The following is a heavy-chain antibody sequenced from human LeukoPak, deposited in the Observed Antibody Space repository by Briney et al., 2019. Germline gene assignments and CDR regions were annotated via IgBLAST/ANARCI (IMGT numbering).Heavy chain of an antibody. CDR3: ARGSRLDY. CDR2: INHSGST. D-gene: IGHD2-21*02. V-gene: IGHV4-34*01. CDR1: GFTFSSYS. J-gene: IGHJ4*02. Sequence: GSLRLSCAASGFTFSSYSMNWVRQAPGKGLEWVGEINHSGSTNYNPSLKSRVTISVDTSKNQFSLKLSSVTAADTAVYYCARGSRLDYWGQGTLVTVSS.